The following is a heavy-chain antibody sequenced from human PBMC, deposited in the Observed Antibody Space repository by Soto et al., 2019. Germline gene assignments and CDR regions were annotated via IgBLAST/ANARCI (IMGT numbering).Heavy chain of an antibody. CDR2: INHSGNT. D-gene: IGHD6-13*01. J-gene: IGHJ4*02. CDR3: ARGLRWKAAAGRRGHFDY. Sequence: SETLSLTCAVYGGSFSGYYWSWIRQPPGKGLEWIGEINHSGNTNYNPSLKSRVTISVDTSKNQFSLKLSSVTAADTAVYYCARGLRWKAAAGRRGHFDYWGQGTLVTVSS. CDR1: GGSFSGYY. V-gene: IGHV4-34*01.